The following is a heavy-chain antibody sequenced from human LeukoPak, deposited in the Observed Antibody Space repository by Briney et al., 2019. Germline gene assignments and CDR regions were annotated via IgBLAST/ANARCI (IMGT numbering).Heavy chain of an antibody. D-gene: IGHD1-26*01. CDR2: ISSSSSTI. CDR1: GFTFSSYS. Sequence: GGSLRLSCAASGFTFSSYSMNWVRQAPGKGLEWVSYISSSSSTIYYADSVKGRFTISRDNAKNSPYLQMNSLRDEDTAVYYCAREQSGSYLTFGFDYWGQGTLVTVSS. J-gene: IGHJ4*02. V-gene: IGHV3-48*02. CDR3: AREQSGSYLTFGFDY.